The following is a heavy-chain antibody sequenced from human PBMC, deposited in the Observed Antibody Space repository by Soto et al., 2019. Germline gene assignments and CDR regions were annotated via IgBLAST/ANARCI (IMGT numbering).Heavy chain of an antibody. CDR3: GKWNGYGDY. D-gene: IGHD1-1*01. CDR1: GFSFSTYG. Sequence: EVQLLESGGGLVQPGGSLRLSCAVSGFSFSTYGVTWVRQAPGKGLEWVSGVSGGSGATHYADSVKGRFTIPGDNSKNAVCLHLNSLGVEGTSVYYGGKWNGYGDYWGQGALVTVSS. V-gene: IGHV3-23*01. J-gene: IGHJ4*02. CDR2: VSGGSGAT.